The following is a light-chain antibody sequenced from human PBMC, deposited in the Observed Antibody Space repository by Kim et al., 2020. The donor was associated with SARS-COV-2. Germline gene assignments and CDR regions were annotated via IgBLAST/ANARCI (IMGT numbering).Light chain of an antibody. Sequence: AIRITQSPSSLSASTGDRVTITCRASQGISSYLAWYQQKPGKAPKLLIYAASTLQSGVPSRFSGSGSGTDFTLTISCLQSEDFATYYCQQYYGSPPTFGQGTKVDIK. J-gene: IGKJ1*01. CDR3: QQYYGSPPT. CDR1: QGISSY. V-gene: IGKV1-8*01. CDR2: AAS.